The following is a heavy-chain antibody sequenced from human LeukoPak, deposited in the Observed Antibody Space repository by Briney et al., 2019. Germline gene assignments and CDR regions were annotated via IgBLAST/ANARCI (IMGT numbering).Heavy chain of an antibody. CDR3: ASALMTQYFDY. V-gene: IGHV4-34*01. CDR2: INHSGST. CDR1: GGSFSGYY. J-gene: IGHJ4*02. Sequence: PSETLSLTCAVYGGSFSGYYWSWIRQPPGKGLEWIGEINHSGSTYYNPSLKSRVTISVDTSKNQFSLKLSSVTAADTAVYYCASALMTQYFDYWGQGTLVTVSS. D-gene: IGHD2-8*01.